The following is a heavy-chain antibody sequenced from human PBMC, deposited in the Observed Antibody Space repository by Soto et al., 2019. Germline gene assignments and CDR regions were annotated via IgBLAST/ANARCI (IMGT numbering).Heavy chain of an antibody. CDR2: INSDGSVS. J-gene: IGHJ6*03. D-gene: IGHD2-15*01. V-gene: IGHV3-74*02. CDR1: GFTFSNYW. Sequence: EVQLVESGGGLVQPGGSLRLSCAASGFTFSNYWMYWVRQAPGKGLEWVSRINSDGSVSSYADSVKGRLTISRDNVKNTLYLQRDSLRAEDTAVYYCARGDCVGGTCDSLAGSFYYYMDVWGKGTTVTVFS. CDR3: ARGDCVGGTCDSLAGSFYYYMDV.